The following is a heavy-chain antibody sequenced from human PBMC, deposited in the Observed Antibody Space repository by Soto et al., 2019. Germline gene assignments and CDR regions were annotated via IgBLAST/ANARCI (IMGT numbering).Heavy chain of an antibody. CDR1: GGSVSSGSYY. CDR2: IFYNGST. J-gene: IGHJ4*02. D-gene: IGHD3-22*01. V-gene: IGHV4-61*01. CDR3: ARGVTMITGFDY. Sequence: QVQLHESGPGLVKTSETLSHTCTVSGGSVSSGSYYWSWIRQPPGKGLELIGYIFYNGSTNYNPSLKSRVTMSVDTSRDQFSLRLSSVTAPDTAFYYCARGVTMITGFDYWGQGSLVTVSS.